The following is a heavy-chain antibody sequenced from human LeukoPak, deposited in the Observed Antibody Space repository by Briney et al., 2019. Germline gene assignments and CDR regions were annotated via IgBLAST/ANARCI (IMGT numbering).Heavy chain of an antibody. Sequence: GGSLRLSCAASGFTFSAYGMSWVRQAPGKGLEWVSAISSGGGSTYYADSVKGRFTISRDNSKNTLYLQMNSLRAEDTAVYYCAKVHYYDSSGYPGDYWGQGTLVTVSS. CDR3: AKVHYYDSSGYPGDY. V-gene: IGHV3-23*01. D-gene: IGHD3-22*01. J-gene: IGHJ4*02. CDR2: ISSGGGST. CDR1: GFTFSAYG.